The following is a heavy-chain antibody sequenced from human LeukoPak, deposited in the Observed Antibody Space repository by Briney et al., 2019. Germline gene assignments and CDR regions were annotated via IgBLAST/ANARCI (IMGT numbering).Heavy chain of an antibody. CDR2: INHSGST. Sequence: SETLSLTCAVYGGSSSGYYWSWLRQPPGKGLEWIGEINHSGSTNYNPSLKSRVTISVDTSKNQFSLKLSSVTAADTAVYYCAVEGDIQLWLLWWGQGTLVTVSS. D-gene: IGHD5-18*01. CDR3: AVEGDIQLWLLW. V-gene: IGHV4-34*01. CDR1: GGSSSGYY. J-gene: IGHJ4*02.